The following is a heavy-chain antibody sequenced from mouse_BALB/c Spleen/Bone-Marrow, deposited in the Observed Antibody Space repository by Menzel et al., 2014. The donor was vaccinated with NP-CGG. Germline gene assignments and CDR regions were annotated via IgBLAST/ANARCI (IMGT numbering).Heavy chain of an antibody. D-gene: IGHD2-3*01. J-gene: IGHJ4*01. V-gene: IGHV1-14*01. CDR2: INPYNDGT. CDR3: ARRWLPYAMDY. CDR1: GYTFTSYI. Sequence: EVQLQQSGPELVKPGASVKMSCKASGYTFTSYIMHWVKQKPGQGLEWIGYINPYNDGTKYNEKFIGKATLTSDKSSSTAYMKLSSLTSEDPAVYYCARRWLPYAMDYWGQGTSVTVSS.